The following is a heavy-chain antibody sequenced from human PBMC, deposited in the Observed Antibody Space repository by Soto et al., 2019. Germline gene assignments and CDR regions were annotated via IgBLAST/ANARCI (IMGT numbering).Heavy chain of an antibody. CDR2: IYYSGST. CDR3: ARFFRSHSGYDMRFDY. D-gene: IGHD5-12*01. J-gene: IGHJ4*02. CDR1: GGSISSGGYY. V-gene: IGHV4-31*03. Sequence: QVQLQESGPGLVKPSQTLSLTCTVSGGSISSGGYYWSWIRQHPVKGLEWIGYIYYSGSTYYNPSLKSRGTISVDTSKNQFSLKLSSVTAADTAVYYCARFFRSHSGYDMRFDYWGQGTLVTVSS.